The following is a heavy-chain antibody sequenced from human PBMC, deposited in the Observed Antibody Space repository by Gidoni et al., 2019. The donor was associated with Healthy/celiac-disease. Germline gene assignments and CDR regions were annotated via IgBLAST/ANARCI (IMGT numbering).Heavy chain of an antibody. CDR2: INPSGGST. CDR1: GYTFTSYY. V-gene: IGHV1-46*01. Sequence: QVQLVQSGAEVKKPGASVKVSCKASGYTFTSYYMHWVRQAPGQGLEWMGIINPSGGSTSYAQKFQGRVTMTRDTSTSTVYMELSSLRSEDTAVYYCARDDYGGNSSDYYGMDVWGQGTTVTVSS. J-gene: IGHJ6*02. D-gene: IGHD4-17*01. CDR3: ARDDYGGNSSDYYGMDV.